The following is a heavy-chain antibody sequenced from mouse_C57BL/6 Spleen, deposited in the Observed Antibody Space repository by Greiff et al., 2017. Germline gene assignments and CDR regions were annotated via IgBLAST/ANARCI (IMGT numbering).Heavy chain of an antibody. CDR1: GYTFTDYN. CDR3: AREVDYGSRGFAY. V-gene: IGHV1-22*01. Sequence: VQLQQSGPELVKPGASVKMSCKASGYTFTDYNMHWVKQSHGKSLEWIGYINPNNGGTSYNQKFKGKATLTVNKSSSTAYMELRSLTSEDSAVYYCAREVDYGSRGFAYWGQGTLVTVSA. D-gene: IGHD1-1*01. CDR2: INPNNGGT. J-gene: IGHJ3*01.